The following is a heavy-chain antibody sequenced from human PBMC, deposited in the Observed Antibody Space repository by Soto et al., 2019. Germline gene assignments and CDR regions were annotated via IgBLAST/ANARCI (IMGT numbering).Heavy chain of an antibody. J-gene: IGHJ6*03. CDR2: IKSKTDGGTT. D-gene: IGHD6-19*01. Sequence: GGSLRLSGAASGFTFSNAWMSWVRQAPGKWLEWVGRIKSKTDGGTTDYAAPVKGRFTISRDDSKNTLYLQMNSLKTEDTAVYYCTTVLSIAVAGHETPSYYYYYMDVWGKGTTVTVYS. CDR1: GFTFSNAW. V-gene: IGHV3-15*01. CDR3: TTVLSIAVAGHETPSYYYYYMDV.